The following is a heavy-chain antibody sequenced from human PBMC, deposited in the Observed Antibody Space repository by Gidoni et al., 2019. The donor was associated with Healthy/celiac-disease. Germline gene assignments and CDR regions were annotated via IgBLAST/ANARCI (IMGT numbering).Heavy chain of an antibody. V-gene: IGHV3-48*02. CDR1: GFTFSNYS. J-gene: IGHJ6*02. Sequence: EVQLVESGGGLVQPGGSLRLSCAASGFTFSNYSMNWVRQAPGKGLEWVSYISSSSSTIYYADSVKGRFTISRDNAKNSLYLQMNSLRDEVTAVYYCARVVPAATYYYYGMDVWGQGTTVTVSS. CDR2: ISSSSSTI. D-gene: IGHD2-2*01. CDR3: ARVVPAATYYYYGMDV.